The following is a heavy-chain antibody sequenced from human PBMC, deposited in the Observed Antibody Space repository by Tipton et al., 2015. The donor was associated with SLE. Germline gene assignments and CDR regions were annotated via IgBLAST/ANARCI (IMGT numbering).Heavy chain of an antibody. V-gene: IGHV4-30-2*01. CDR1: GGSLSSGDYS. CDR3: ARGHPHIVVVIGGGWLDP. CDR2: IFHSGSA. D-gene: IGHD2-21*01. Sequence: TLSLTCTVSGGSLSSGDYSWSWVRQPPGKGLEWIGHIFHSGSAYYNPSLKSRVTVSIDTSKNQFSLKLSSVTAADTAVYYCARGHPHIVVVIGGGWLDPWGQGTLVTVSS. J-gene: IGHJ5*02.